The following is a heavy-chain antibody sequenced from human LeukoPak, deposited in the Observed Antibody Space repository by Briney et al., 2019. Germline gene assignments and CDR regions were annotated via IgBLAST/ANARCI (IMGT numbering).Heavy chain of an antibody. Sequence: GGSLRLSCAASGFTFSSYAMSWVRQAPGKGLEWVSAISGSGGSTYYADSVEGRFTISRDNSKNTLYLQMNSLRAEDTAVYYCARRRYNWNAIDYWGQGTLVTVSS. CDR1: GFTFSSYA. D-gene: IGHD1-20*01. CDR3: ARRRYNWNAIDY. CDR2: ISGSGGST. J-gene: IGHJ4*02. V-gene: IGHV3-23*01.